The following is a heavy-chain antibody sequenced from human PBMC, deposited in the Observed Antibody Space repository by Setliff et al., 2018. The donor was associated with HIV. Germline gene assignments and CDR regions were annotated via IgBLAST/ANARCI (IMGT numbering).Heavy chain of an antibody. CDR2: IIPTFGAA. V-gene: IGHV1-69*13. D-gene: IGHD5-12*01. J-gene: IGHJ5*02. CDR1: GGTFSNYA. CDR3: ARDRGGSGYALHVWLDL. Sequence: SVKVSCKASGGTFSNYAISWVRQAPGRGLEWMGGIIPTFGAADYAQKFQDRVTMTADEDTSTTYMELSNLRSDDTAVYYCARDRGGSGYALHVWLDLWGQGTLVTVSS.